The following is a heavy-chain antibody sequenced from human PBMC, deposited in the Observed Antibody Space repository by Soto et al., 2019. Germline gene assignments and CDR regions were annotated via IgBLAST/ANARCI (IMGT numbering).Heavy chain of an antibody. CDR3: AKLYSSYIAVASLTLDY. Sequence: PGGSLRLSCAASGFTFSSYGMHWVRQAPGKGLEWVAVISYDGSNKYYADSVKGRFTISRDDSKNTLYLQMNSLRAEDTAVYYCAKLYSSYIAVASLTLDYWGQGTLVTVSS. D-gene: IGHD6-19*01. V-gene: IGHV3-30*18. CDR2: ISYDGSNK. CDR1: GFTFSSYG. J-gene: IGHJ4*02.